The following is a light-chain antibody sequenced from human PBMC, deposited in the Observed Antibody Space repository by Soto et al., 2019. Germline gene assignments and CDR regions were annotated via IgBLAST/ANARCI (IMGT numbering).Light chain of an antibody. CDR2: GVS. Sequence: QSVLTQPASGSGSPGQSITISCTGTGSDIGNYNYVSWYQQHPGKAPKLMIYGVSNRPSGVSNRFSGSKSGNAASLTISGLQAEDEADYYCSSYTSSSTLYVFGTGTKVTVL. J-gene: IGLJ1*01. CDR3: SSYTSSSTLYV. V-gene: IGLV2-14*01. CDR1: GSDIGNYNY.